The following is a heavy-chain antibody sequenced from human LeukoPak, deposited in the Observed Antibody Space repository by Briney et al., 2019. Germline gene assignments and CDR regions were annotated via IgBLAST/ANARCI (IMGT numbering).Heavy chain of an antibody. CDR3: ASPGPKNIVVVVAAQAYGMDV. D-gene: IGHD2-15*01. J-gene: IGHJ6*02. CDR1: GGTFSSYA. Sequence: SVKVSCKASGGTFSSYAISWVRQAPGQGLEWMGGIIPIFDTANYAQKFQGRVTITADESTSTAYMELSSLRSEDTAVYYCASPGPKNIVVVVAAQAYGMDVWGQGTTVTVSS. CDR2: IIPIFDTA. V-gene: IGHV1-69*13.